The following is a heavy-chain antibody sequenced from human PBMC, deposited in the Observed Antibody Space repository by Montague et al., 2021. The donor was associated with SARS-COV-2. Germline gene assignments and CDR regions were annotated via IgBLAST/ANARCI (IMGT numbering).Heavy chain of an antibody. J-gene: IGHJ6*02. CDR2: MSDSGTA. CDR1: GGSISTYY. V-gene: IGHV4-59*01. Sequence: SETLSLTCTVSGGSISTYYWSWVRQPPGKGLEWIGWMSDSGTATYNPSLDSRVTIIIDKSKNQFSLKLTSVTPADTAQYYCARNPDRDRLTGTTNYGMGVWGQGTTVIVSS. CDR3: ARNPDRDRLTGTTNYGMGV. D-gene: IGHD1-14*01.